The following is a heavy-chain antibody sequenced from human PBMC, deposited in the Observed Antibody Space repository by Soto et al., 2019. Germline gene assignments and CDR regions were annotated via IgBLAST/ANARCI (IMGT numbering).Heavy chain of an antibody. CDR1: GGSISSYH. D-gene: IGHD3-10*01. Sequence: QEQLQESGPGLVKPSETLSLSCTVSGGSISSYHWSWIRQTPGKGLECIGYVHYSWGSNYNPSLKSLVAISLDTAKTQFSLMLTSVTATDTAVYYFARQGFGALHGLVEVWGQGTTVTVSS. J-gene: IGHJ6*02. CDR3: ARQGFGALHGLVEV. CDR2: VHYSWGS. V-gene: IGHV4-59*08.